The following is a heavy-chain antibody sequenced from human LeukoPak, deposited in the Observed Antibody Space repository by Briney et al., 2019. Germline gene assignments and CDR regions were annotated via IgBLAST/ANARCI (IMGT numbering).Heavy chain of an antibody. D-gene: IGHD3-10*01. CDR1: GGSISSYY. Sequence: PSETLSLTCTVSGGSISSYYWSWIRQPPGKGLEWIGYIYYSGSTNYNPSLKSRVTISVDTSKNQFSLKLSSVTAADTAVYYCARLGGPLLWFGDPGYFDHWGQGTLVTVSS. V-gene: IGHV4-59*08. J-gene: IGHJ4*02. CDR3: ARLGGPLLWFGDPGYFDH. CDR2: IYYSGST.